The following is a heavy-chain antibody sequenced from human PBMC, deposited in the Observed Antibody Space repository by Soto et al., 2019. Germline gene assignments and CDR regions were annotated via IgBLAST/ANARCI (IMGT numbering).Heavy chain of an antibody. V-gene: IGHV3-13*01. CDR2: IGTAGDT. Sequence: EVQLVESGGGLVQPGGSLRLSCAASGFTFSSYDMHWVRQATGKGLEWVSAIGTAGDTYYPGSVKGRFTISRENAKNSLYIQMNSLRAGDTAVYYCARVPARVGLSWSFDLWGRGTLVTVSS. CDR1: GFTFSSYD. D-gene: IGHD6-6*01. J-gene: IGHJ2*01. CDR3: ARVPARVGLSWSFDL.